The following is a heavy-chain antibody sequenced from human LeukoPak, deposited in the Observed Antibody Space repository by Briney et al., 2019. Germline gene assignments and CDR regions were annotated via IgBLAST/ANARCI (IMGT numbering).Heavy chain of an antibody. V-gene: IGHV4-34*01. CDR3: TYSGSNYPDY. Sequence: SETLSLTCAVYGGSFSGYYWSWIRQPPGKGLEWIGEINHSETTNYNPSLKSRVTISVDKSKNQFSLKVSSVTAADTAVYYCTYSGSNYPDYWGQGTLVTVSS. J-gene: IGHJ4*02. D-gene: IGHD1-26*01. CDR2: INHSETT. CDR1: GGSFSGYY.